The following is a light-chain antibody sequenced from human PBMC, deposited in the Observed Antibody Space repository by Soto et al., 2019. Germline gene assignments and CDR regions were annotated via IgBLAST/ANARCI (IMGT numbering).Light chain of an antibody. Sequence: DIQMTQSPSTLSASVGDRVTITCRASQNINRWLAWYQQKPGKAPKLLINDASNVESGVPSRFSGSGSGTEVTLTISRRQPDDFATYYRLQYNSYLAFGQGTNVEIK. CDR2: DAS. CDR3: LQYNSYLA. CDR1: QNINRW. J-gene: IGKJ1*01. V-gene: IGKV1-5*01.